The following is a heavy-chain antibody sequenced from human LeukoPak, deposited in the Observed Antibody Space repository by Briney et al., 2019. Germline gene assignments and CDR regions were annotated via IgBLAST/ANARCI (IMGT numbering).Heavy chain of an antibody. CDR1: GYSFTSYW. D-gene: IGHD6-19*01. V-gene: IGHV5-51*01. CDR3: ARQVYSSGWYVDY. Sequence: GESLKISCKGSGYSFTSYWIGWVRQLPGKGLEWMGIIYPGDSDTRYSPSFQGQVTISADKSISTAYLQWSSLKASDTAMYYCARQVYSSGWYVDYWGQGTLVTVSS. CDR2: IYPGDSDT. J-gene: IGHJ4*02.